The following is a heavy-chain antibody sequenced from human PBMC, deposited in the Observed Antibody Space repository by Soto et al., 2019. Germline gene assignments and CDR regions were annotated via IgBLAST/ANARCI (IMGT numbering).Heavy chain of an antibody. CDR3: ARASHIVLMVYAPYYFDY. J-gene: IGHJ4*02. CDR1: GGTFSSYA. V-gene: IGHV1-69*01. D-gene: IGHD2-8*01. CDR2: IIPIFGTA. Sequence: QVQLVQSGAEVKKPGSSVKVSCKASGGTFSSYAISWVRQAPGQGLEWMGGIIPIFGTANYAQKFQGGVTITADESTSTAYMELSSLRSEDTAVYYCARASHIVLMVYAPYYFDYWGQGTLVTVSS.